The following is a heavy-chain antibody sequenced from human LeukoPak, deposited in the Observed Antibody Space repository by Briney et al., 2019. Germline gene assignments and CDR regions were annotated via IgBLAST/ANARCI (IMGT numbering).Heavy chain of an antibody. D-gene: IGHD6-19*01. CDR2: IYYSGST. CDR1: GDSISSYF. CDR3: ARIDRAVAGTIDY. V-gene: IGHV4-59*08. J-gene: IGHJ4*02. Sequence: SSETLSLTCTVSGDSISSYFWSWIRQPPGKGLEWIGYIYYSGSTNYNPSLKSRVTMSVDTPKNQFSLKLSSVTAADTAVYYCARIDRAVAGTIDYWGQGTLVTVSS.